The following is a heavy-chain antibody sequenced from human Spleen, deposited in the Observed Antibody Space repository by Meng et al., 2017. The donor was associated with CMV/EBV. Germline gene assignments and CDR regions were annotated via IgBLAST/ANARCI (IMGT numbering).Heavy chain of an antibody. J-gene: IGHJ4*02. Sequence: GGSLRLSCAASGFTFINYVMNWVRQVPGKGLEWVSTIHPSDGRTYYPDSVKGRFTISRDNSKSTLYLEMNSLRAEDTAVYYCASPIAAAGAFDYWGQGTLVTVSS. V-gene: IGHV3-23*01. D-gene: IGHD6-13*01. CDR3: ASPIAAAGAFDY. CDR1: GFTFINYV. CDR2: IHPSDGRT.